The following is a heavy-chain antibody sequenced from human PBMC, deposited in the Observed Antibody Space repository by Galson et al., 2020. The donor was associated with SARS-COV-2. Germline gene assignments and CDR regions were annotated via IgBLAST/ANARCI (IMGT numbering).Heavy chain of an antibody. Sequence: GESLKISCAASGFTFSDYYMSWIRQAPGKGLEWVSYISSSGSTIYYADSVKGRFTISRDNAKNSLYLQMNSLRAEDTAVYYCARCLLGYCSSTSCYGIGIRDYYGMDVWGQGTTVTVSS. V-gene: IGHV3-11*01. D-gene: IGHD2-2*01. CDR1: GFTFSDYY. J-gene: IGHJ6*02. CDR2: ISSSGSTI. CDR3: ARCLLGYCSSTSCYGIGIRDYYGMDV.